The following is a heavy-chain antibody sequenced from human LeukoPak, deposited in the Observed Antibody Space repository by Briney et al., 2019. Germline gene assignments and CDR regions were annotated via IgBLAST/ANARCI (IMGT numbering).Heavy chain of an antibody. V-gene: IGHV1-69*05. Sequence: SVKVSCNASGGTFSSYAISWVRQPPGQGLEWMGRIIPFFDTANYAQKFQGRVTITTDESTSTAYMELSSRRSEDTAVLYCARDGTGTNVYFDYWGQGTLVTVSS. CDR1: GGTFSSYA. CDR3: ARDGTGTNVYFDY. CDR2: IIPFFDTA. D-gene: IGHD1-7*01. J-gene: IGHJ4*02.